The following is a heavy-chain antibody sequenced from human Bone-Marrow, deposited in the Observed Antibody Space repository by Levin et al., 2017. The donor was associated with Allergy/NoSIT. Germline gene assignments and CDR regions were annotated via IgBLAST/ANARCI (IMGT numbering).Heavy chain of an antibody. J-gene: IGHJ4*02. Sequence: GESLKISCKGSGYSFTSYWIGWVRQMPGKGLEWMGIIYPGDSDTRYSPSFQGQVTISADKSISTAYLQWSSLKASDTAMYYCARQGDPIVVVPAAMGGFDYWGQGTLVTVSS. D-gene: IGHD2-2*01. CDR1: GYSFTSYW. CDR3: ARQGDPIVVVPAAMGGFDY. V-gene: IGHV5-51*01. CDR2: IYPGDSDT.